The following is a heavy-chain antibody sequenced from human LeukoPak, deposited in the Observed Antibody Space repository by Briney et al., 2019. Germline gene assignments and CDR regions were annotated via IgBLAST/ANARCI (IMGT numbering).Heavy chain of an antibody. Sequence: SETLSLTCTVSGGSIGRYYWSWIRQPPGKGLEWIGYIYYSGSTNYNPSLKSRVTISVDTSKNQFSLKLSSVTAADTAVYYCARVEGTYYYDSSGYYWGHNWFDPWGQGTLVTVSS. D-gene: IGHD3-22*01. V-gene: IGHV4-59*01. CDR1: GGSIGRYY. J-gene: IGHJ5*02. CDR2: IYYSGST. CDR3: ARVEGTYYYDSSGYYWGHNWFDP.